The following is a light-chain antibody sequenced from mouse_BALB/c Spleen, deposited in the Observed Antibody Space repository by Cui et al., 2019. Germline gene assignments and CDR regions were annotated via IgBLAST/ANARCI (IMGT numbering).Light chain of an antibody. CDR3: HQWSSYPWT. Sequence: QIVLTQSPAIMSASLGEEITLTCSASSSVSYMPWYQQKSGTSPQLLIYSTSNLASGVPSRFSGSGSGTFYSLTISSVEAEDAAGYYCHQWSSYPWTFGGGTKLEIK. CDR2: STS. J-gene: IGKJ1*01. V-gene: IGKV4-80*01. CDR1: SSVSY.